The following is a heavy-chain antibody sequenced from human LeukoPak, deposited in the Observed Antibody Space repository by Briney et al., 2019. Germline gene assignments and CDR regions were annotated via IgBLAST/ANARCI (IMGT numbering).Heavy chain of an antibody. Sequence: GASVKVSCKASGGTFSSYAISWVRQAPGQGLEWMGRIIPILGIANYAQKFQGRVTITADKSTSTAYMELSSLRSEDTAVYYCARDSARDAVGYCSGGSCYVNWFDPWGQGTLVTVSS. D-gene: IGHD2-15*01. CDR1: GGTFSSYA. CDR3: ARDSARDAVGYCSGGSCYVNWFDP. J-gene: IGHJ5*02. CDR2: IIPILGIA. V-gene: IGHV1-69*04.